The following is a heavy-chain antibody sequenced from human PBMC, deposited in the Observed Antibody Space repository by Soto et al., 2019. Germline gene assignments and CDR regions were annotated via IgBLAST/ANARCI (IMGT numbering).Heavy chain of an antibody. D-gene: IGHD6-19*01. Sequence: QVQLVESGGGVVQPGRSLRLSCAASGFNFSSYVMHWVRQAPGKGLEWVAVIWYDGGNKYYADSVKGRFTISRDNHKNTLYLQMNTLRAEDTAVYYCARDGQWLPRDGLRSSYYFDYWGQGTLVTVSS. CDR1: GFNFSSYV. J-gene: IGHJ4*02. CDR3: ARDGQWLPRDGLRSSYYFDY. CDR2: IWYDGGNK. V-gene: IGHV3-33*01.